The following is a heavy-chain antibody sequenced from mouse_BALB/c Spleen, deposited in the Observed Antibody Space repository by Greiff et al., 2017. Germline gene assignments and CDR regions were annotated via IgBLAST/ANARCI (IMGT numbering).Heavy chain of an antibody. J-gene: IGHJ4*01. CDR1: GFSLTSYG. V-gene: IGHV2-4-1*01. CDR3: ARGGYGYAMDY. CDR2: IWSGGST. Sequence: QVQLQQSGPGLVQPSQSLSITCTVSGFSLTSYGVHWVRQSPGKGLEWLGVIWSGGSTDYNAAFISRLSISKDNSKSQVFFKMNSLQTDDTARYYCARGGYGYAMDYWGQGTSVTVSS. D-gene: IGHD3-1*01.